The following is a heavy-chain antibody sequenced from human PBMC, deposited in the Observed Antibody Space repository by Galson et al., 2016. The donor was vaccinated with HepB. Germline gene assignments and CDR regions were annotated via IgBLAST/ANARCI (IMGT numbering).Heavy chain of an antibody. J-gene: IGHJ6*02. CDR1: GFTFGDYD. CDR3: ARDKPLTRFCVTGTCYREYYYGLDV. CDR2: ITSSGSTK. V-gene: IGHV3-11*01. Sequence: SLRLSCAASGFTFGDYDMNWVRQAPGKGLEWVSYITSSGSTKFFADSLKGRFTISRDNAKNSLYLQMNSLRAEDTAVYYCARDKPLTRFCVTGTCYREYYYGLDVWGQGTTVTVSS. D-gene: IGHD2-15*01.